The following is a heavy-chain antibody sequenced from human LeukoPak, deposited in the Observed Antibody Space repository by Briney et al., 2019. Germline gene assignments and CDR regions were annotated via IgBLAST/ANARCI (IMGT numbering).Heavy chain of an antibody. D-gene: IGHD2-15*01. CDR1: GFTFSSYD. Sequence: GGSLRLSCAASGFTFSSYDMHWVRQATGKGLEWVSAIGTAGDTYYPGSVKGRFTISRDNAKNSLYLQMNSLRDEDTAVYYCARDLILADSSGSSAHDYWGQGTLVTVSS. J-gene: IGHJ4*02. V-gene: IGHV3-13*01. CDR3: ARDLILADSSGSSAHDY. CDR2: IGTAGDT.